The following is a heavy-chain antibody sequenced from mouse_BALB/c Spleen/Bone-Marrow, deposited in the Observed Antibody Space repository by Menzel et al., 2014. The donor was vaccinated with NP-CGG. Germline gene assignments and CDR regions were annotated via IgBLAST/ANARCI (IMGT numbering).Heavy chain of an antibody. D-gene: IGHD5-1*01. CDR3: AREKVPYYYAMDY. V-gene: IGHV3-8*02. CDR2: ISYSGST. Sequence: VQLQQSGPSLVKPSQTLSLPCSVTGDSITSGYWNWIRKFPGNKLEYMGYISYSGSTYYNPSLKSRISITRDTSKNQYYLQLNSVTTEDTATYYCAREKVPYYYAMDYWGQGTSVTVSS. CDR1: GDSITSGY. J-gene: IGHJ4*01.